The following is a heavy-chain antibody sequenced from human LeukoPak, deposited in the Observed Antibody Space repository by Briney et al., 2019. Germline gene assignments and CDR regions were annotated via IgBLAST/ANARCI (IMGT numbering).Heavy chain of an antibody. V-gene: IGHV3-30*04. CDR3: AREFYYDSSGRYYYYGMDV. CDR2: ISYDGSNK. Sequence: PGSSLRLSCAASGFTFSSYAMSWVRQAPGKGLEWVAVISYDGSNKYYADSVKGRFTISRDNSKNTLYLQMNSLRAEDTAVYYCAREFYYDSSGRYYYYGMDVWGQGTTVTVSS. J-gene: IGHJ6*02. CDR1: GFTFSSYA. D-gene: IGHD3-22*01.